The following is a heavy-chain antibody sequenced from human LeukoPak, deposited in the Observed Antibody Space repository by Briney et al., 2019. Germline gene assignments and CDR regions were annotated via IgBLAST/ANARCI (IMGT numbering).Heavy chain of an antibody. J-gene: IGHJ5*02. V-gene: IGHV4-34*01. CDR2: INHSGST. CDR1: GGSFSGYY. Sequence: SETLSLTCAVYGGSFSGYYWSWIRQPPGKGLEWIGEINHSGSTNYSPSLMSRVTISVDTSKNQFSLKLSSVTAADTAVYYCARWQKRWFDPWGQGTLVTVSS. CDR3: ARWQKRWFDP.